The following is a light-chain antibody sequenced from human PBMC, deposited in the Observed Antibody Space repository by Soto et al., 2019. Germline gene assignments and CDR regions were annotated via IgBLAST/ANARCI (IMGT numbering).Light chain of an antibody. CDR3: QQLYSYPLT. CDR1: QGISNF. CDR2: AAS. J-gene: IGKJ5*01. V-gene: IGKV1-9*01. Sequence: IQLTQSPSSLSASVGDRVTITCRATQGISNFLVWYQQKPGKAPKLLIYAASTLQGGVPSRFSGSGAGTDFTLTIGSLQPEDLATYYCQQLYSYPLTFGQGTRLEIK.